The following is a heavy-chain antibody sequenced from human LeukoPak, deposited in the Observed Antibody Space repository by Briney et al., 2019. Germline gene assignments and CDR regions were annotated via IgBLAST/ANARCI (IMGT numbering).Heavy chain of an antibody. J-gene: IGHJ4*02. D-gene: IGHD4-17*01. Sequence: GGPLRLSCAASGFTFSSYSMNWVRQAPGKGLEWVSYISSSSSTIYYADSVKGRFTISRDNAKNSLYLQMNSLRAEDTAVYYCARDYGDGIDYWGQGTLVTVSS. CDR1: GFTFSSYS. CDR2: ISSSSSTI. V-gene: IGHV3-48*01. CDR3: ARDYGDGIDY.